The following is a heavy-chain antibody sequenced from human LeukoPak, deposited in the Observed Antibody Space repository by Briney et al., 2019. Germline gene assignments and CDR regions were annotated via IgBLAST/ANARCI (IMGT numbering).Heavy chain of an antibody. V-gene: IGHV3-66*01. D-gene: IGHD4-17*01. CDR1: GFTVSDNY. J-gene: IGHJ4*02. CDR2: IYSGGST. CDR3: AREGTYGKFDY. Sequence: GGSLRLSCAASGFTVSDNYMSWVRQAPGKGLEWVSVIYSGGSTYYADSVKGRFTISRDNSKNTLYLQMNSLSDEDTAVYYCAREGTYGKFDYWGQGTLVTVSS.